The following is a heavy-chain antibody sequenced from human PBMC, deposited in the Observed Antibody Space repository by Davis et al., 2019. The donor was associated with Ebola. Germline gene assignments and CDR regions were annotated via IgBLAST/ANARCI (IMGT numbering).Heavy chain of an antibody. CDR3: ARVRSNILTGYHY. CDR2: INGNGSTT. Sequence: GESLKISCAASGFTFSTFWMHWVRQAPGKGLVWVSGINGNGSTTSYADSVKGRFTISRDNAKNTLYLQMDSLTAEDTAVYYCARVRSNILTGYHYWGQGTVVTVSS. D-gene: IGHD3-9*01. CDR1: GFTFSTFW. V-gene: IGHV3-74*01. J-gene: IGHJ4*02.